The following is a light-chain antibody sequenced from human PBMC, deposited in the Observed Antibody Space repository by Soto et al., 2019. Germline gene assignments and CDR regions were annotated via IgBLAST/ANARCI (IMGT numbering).Light chain of an antibody. CDR1: QSVRTF. CDR3: QQHSHWPPWT. Sequence: EIVLTQSPVTLSLSPGERAILSCRASQSVRTFVDWYQQKPGQAPRLLIFGASNRATGIPARFSGSGSGTDFTLTISNLEPEDFAVYYCQQHSHWPPWTFGQGTKVDIK. V-gene: IGKV3-11*01. J-gene: IGKJ1*01. CDR2: GAS.